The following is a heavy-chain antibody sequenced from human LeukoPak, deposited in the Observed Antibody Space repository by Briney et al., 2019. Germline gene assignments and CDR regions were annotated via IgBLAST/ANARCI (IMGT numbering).Heavy chain of an antibody. CDR1: GFTFSTYP. V-gene: IGHV3-30-3*01. CDR3: ARSGSTALAYFEY. J-gene: IGHJ4*02. Sequence: SGGSLRLSCAASGFTFSTYPMHWVRQAPGKGLEWVALISYAGSDKFYADSVKGRFTISRDNSKTTLYLQMNSLRPEDTAVYYCARSGSTALAYFEYWGKGTMVTVSS. CDR2: ISYAGSDK. D-gene: IGHD1-7*01.